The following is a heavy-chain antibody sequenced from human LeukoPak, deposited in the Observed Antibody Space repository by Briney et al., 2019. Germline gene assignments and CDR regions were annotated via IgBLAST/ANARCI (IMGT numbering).Heavy chain of an antibody. CDR3: AGSPNLSYFDY. CDR2: IYTSGST. CDR1: GGSISSGSYY. V-gene: IGHV4-61*02. Sequence: SETLSLTCTVSGGSISSGSYYWSWIRQPAGKGLEWIGRIYTSGSTNYNPSLKSRVTISVDTSKNQFSLRVSSVTAADTAVYYCAGSPNLSYFDYWGQGTLVTVSS. J-gene: IGHJ4*02. D-gene: IGHD1-14*01.